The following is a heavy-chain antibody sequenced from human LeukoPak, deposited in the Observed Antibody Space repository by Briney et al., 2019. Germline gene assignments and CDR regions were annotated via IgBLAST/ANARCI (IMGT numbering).Heavy chain of an antibody. CDR1: GFTFSSYW. CDR2: INSDGSST. D-gene: IGHD6-19*01. CDR3: ATDGIAVAGTRYFDY. Sequence: PGGSLRLSCAASGFTFSSYWMHWVRQAPGKGLVWVSRINSDGSSTSYADSVKGRFTISRDNAKNPLYLQMNSLRAEDTAVYYCATDGIAVAGTRYFDYWGQGTLVTVSS. V-gene: IGHV3-74*01. J-gene: IGHJ4*02.